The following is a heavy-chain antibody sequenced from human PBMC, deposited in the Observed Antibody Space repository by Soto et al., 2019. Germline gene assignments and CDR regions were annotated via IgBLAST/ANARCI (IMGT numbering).Heavy chain of an antibody. J-gene: IGHJ4*02. V-gene: IGHV1-18*01. Sequence: QVHLVQSGAEVKKPGASVKVSCKGSGYGFTTYGITWVRQAPGQGLEWMAWISAHNGNTNYAQKLQGRGTVTRDTSTNTAYMELRSLRSDDTAVYSCARGRYGDYWGQGALVTVSS. CDR2: ISAHNGNT. CDR3: ARGRYGDY. D-gene: IGHD1-1*01. CDR1: GYGFTTYG.